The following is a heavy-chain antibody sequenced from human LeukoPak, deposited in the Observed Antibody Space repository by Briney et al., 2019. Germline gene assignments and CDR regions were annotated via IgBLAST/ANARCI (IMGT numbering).Heavy chain of an antibody. D-gene: IGHD1-14*01. CDR3: ARDRAITSIGSYYYYGMDV. CDR1: GYTFTGYY. J-gene: IGHJ6*02. Sequence: ASAKVSCKASGYTFTGYYMHWVRQAPGQGLEWMGWINPNSGGTNYAQKFQGRVTMTRDTSISTANMELSRLRSDDTAVYYCARDRAITSIGSYYYYGMDVWGQGTTVTVSS. V-gene: IGHV1-2*02. CDR2: INPNSGGT.